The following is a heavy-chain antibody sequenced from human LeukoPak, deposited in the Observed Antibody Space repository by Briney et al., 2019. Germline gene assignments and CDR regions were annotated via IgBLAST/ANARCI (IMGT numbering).Heavy chain of an antibody. CDR2: VSYVGSNK. D-gene: IGHD4/OR15-4a*01. CDR1: VFTFSSYG. CDR3: AKGGGATPYYYYMDV. Sequence: GGSLRLSCAASVFTFSSYGMHWVPQAPGKGLEWVAVVSYVGSNKYYADSVKGRFTISRDNSKNTLYLQMNSLRAEDRAVYYCAKGGGATPYYYYMDVWGKGTTVTVSS. V-gene: IGHV3-30*18. J-gene: IGHJ6*03.